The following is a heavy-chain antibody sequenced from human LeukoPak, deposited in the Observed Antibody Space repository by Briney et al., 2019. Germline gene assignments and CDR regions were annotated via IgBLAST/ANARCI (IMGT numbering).Heavy chain of an antibody. V-gene: IGHV5-51*01. CDR2: IYPGDSDT. Sequence: GESLKISCKGSGYSFTSYWIGWVRQMPGKGLEWMGIIYPGDSDTRYSPSFQGQVTISADKSISTAYLQWSSLKASDTAMYYCARQWLVPGDTSWFDPWGQGTLVTVSS. J-gene: IGHJ5*02. D-gene: IGHD6-19*01. CDR1: GYSFTSYW. CDR3: ARQWLVPGDTSWFDP.